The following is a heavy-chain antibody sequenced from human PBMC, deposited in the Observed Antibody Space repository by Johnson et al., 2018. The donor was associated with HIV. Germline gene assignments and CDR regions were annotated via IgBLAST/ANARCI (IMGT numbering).Heavy chain of an antibody. Sequence: QVQLVESGGGVVQPGRSLRLSCAASGFTFSSYAVHWVRQAPGKGLEWVAVISYDGSNKYYADSVKGRFTISRDNSKNTLYLQMNSLRAEDTAVYYCAKAVGGYAFDIWGQGTMVTVSS. V-gene: IGHV3-30-3*01. CDR1: GFTFSSYA. J-gene: IGHJ3*02. D-gene: IGHD1-26*01. CDR3: AKAVGGYAFDI. CDR2: ISYDGSNK.